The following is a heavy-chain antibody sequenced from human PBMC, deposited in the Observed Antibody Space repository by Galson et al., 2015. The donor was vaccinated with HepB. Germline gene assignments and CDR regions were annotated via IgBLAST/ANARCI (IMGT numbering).Heavy chain of an antibody. V-gene: IGHV1-24*01. CDR2: FDPENGET. CDR1: GYTLTELS. J-gene: IGHJ6*02. CDR3: ALGVPAAMEGYYYYGMDV. D-gene: IGHD2-2*01. Sequence: SVKVSCKVSGYTLTELSMHWVRQAPGKGLEWMGGFDPENGETIYAQKFQGRVTMTEDTSTDTAYMELSSLRSEDTAVYYCALGVPAAMEGYYYYGMDVWGQGTTVTVSS.